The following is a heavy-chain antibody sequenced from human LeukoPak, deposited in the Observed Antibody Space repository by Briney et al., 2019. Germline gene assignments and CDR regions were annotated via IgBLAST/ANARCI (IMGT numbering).Heavy chain of an antibody. D-gene: IGHD2-15*01. CDR2: IKQDGSEK. CDR1: GFTFSSYW. J-gene: IGHJ4*02. V-gene: IGHV3-7*01. Sequence: GGSLRLSCAASGFTFSSYWMSWVRQAPGKGLEWVANIKQDGSEKYYVDSVKGRFTISRDNAKDSLYLQMNSLRAEDTAVYYCARRVIGLYWAFDYWGQGTLVTVSS. CDR3: ARRVIGLYWAFDY.